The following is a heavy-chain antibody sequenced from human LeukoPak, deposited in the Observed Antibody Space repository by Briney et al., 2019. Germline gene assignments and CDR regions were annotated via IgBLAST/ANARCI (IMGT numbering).Heavy chain of an antibody. Sequence: AGGSLRLSCAASGFTFSGYGMHWVRQAPGKGLEWVAFVRYDSSHKYYADSVKGRFTISRDNSKNTLYLQMNSLRAEDTAVYYCAKSSGYYSLYFDYWGQGTLVTVSS. V-gene: IGHV3-30*02. CDR3: AKSSGYYSLYFDY. D-gene: IGHD3-22*01. J-gene: IGHJ4*02. CDR2: VRYDSSHK. CDR1: GFTFSGYG.